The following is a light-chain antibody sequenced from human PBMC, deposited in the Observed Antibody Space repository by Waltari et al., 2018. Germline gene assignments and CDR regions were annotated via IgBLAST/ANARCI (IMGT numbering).Light chain of an antibody. CDR2: AAS. V-gene: IGKV3-15*01. CDR3: QQYNNWPLT. Sequence: EIVMTQFPATLSVSPGERATLSCRASQSVRSNLAWYQQKPGQAPRLLFYAASTRATGIPASFSGSGAGTEFTLTISSLQSEDFAVYYCQQYNNWPLTFGGGTKVEI. CDR1: QSVRSN. J-gene: IGKJ4*01.